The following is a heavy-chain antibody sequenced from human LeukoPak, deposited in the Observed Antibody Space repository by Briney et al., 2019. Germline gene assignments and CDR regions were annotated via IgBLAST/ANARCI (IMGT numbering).Heavy chain of an antibody. CDR3: TTWLSKGNSWLDY. CDR2: INTDGSST. Sequence: GGSLRLSCAASGFTFNNYWMHWVRQAPGKGLLWVSRINTDGSSTSYADSVKGRFTITRDNAKNMVYLQMNSLRGEDTAVYYCTTWLSKGNSWLDYWGQGTLVTVSS. D-gene: IGHD5-24*01. V-gene: IGHV3-74*01. J-gene: IGHJ4*02. CDR1: GFTFNNYW.